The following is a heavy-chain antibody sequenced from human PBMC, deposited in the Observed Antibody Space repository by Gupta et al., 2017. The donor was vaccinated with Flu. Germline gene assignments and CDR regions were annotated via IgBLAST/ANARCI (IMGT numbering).Heavy chain of an antibody. CDR2: INQDGSEK. V-gene: IGHV3-7*01. CDR1: GFTFRMYW. CDR3: ASGSGYSSGWSYLDY. Sequence: EVPLVESGGDLVQPGGSLRLSCTASGFTFRMYWMTWVRQAPGKGLQWVANINQDGSEKHYVESVKGRFTISRDNAKNSLYLQMNSLRAEDTAVYYCASGSGYSSGWSYLDYWGQGTLITVSS. J-gene: IGHJ4*02. D-gene: IGHD6-19*01.